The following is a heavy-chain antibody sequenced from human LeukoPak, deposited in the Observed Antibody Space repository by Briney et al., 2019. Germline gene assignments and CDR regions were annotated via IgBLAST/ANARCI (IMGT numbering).Heavy chain of an antibody. D-gene: IGHD6-19*01. CDR1: GDPISSNY. J-gene: IGHJ4*02. Sequence: KPSETLSLTCSVSGDPISSNYWSWIRQPPGKGLEWIGYIYYSGSTKYNPSLKSRVTLLADTSKNQLFLKLSSVTAADTAVYYCARAKSGVAGFFDYWGQGALVTVSS. V-gene: IGHV4-59*01. CDR2: IYYSGST. CDR3: ARAKSGVAGFFDY.